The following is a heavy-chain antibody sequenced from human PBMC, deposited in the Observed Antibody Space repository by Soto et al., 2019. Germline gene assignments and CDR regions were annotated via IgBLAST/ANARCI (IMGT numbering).Heavy chain of an antibody. CDR3: ARDWAYSGYEPSRPYYYYGMDV. V-gene: IGHV3-21*01. Sequence: EVQLVESGGGLVKPGGSLRLSCAASGFTFSSYSMNWVRQAPGKGLEWVSSISSSSSYIYYADSVKGRFTISRDNAKKSLYLQMNSLRAEDTAVYYCARDWAYSGYEPSRPYYYYGMDVWGQGTTVTVSS. J-gene: IGHJ6*02. D-gene: IGHD5-12*01. CDR1: GFTFSSYS. CDR2: ISSSSSYI.